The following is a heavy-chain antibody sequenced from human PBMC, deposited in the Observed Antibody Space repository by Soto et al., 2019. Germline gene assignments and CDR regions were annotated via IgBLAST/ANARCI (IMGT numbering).Heavy chain of an antibody. Sequence: ASVKVSCKASGYTFTSYDINWVRQATGQGLEWMGWMSPNSGNTGYAQKFQGRVTMTRNTSISTAYMELSSLRSEDTAVYYCAGRGYSSSWYYYYYYGMDVWGQGTTVTVSS. J-gene: IGHJ6*02. CDR1: GYTFTSYD. V-gene: IGHV1-8*01. D-gene: IGHD6-13*01. CDR3: AGRGYSSSWYYYYYYGMDV. CDR2: MSPNSGNT.